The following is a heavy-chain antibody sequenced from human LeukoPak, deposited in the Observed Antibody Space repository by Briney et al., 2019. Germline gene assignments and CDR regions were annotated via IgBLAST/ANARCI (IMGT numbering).Heavy chain of an antibody. J-gene: IGHJ5*02. V-gene: IGHV3-7*01. Sequence: GGSLRLSCAASGFTFSSYWMSWVRQAPGKGLEWVANINQDGSEKFYVDSMKGRFTISRDNAKNSLYLQMNSLRAEDTAVYYCARGEYNWNDLHLWGQGTLVTVSS. CDR1: GFTFSSYW. D-gene: IGHD1-20*01. CDR2: INQDGSEK. CDR3: ARGEYNWNDLHL.